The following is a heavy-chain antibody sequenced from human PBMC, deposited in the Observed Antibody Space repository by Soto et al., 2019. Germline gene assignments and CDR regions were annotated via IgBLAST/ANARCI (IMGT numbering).Heavy chain of an antibody. CDR1: GGSVSSSNW. D-gene: IGHD3-9*01. J-gene: IGHJ5*02. CDR2: IYHSGST. CDR3: VARFDAQKTIP. V-gene: IGHV4-4*02. Sequence: QVQLQESGPGLVKPSGTLSLTCAVSGGSVSSSNWWSWVRQPPGKGLEWIGEIYHSGSTNYNPSLKSRVTVSLDKSTNQFSLKLSSVTAADTAVYYCVARFDAQKTIPWGQGALVTVSS.